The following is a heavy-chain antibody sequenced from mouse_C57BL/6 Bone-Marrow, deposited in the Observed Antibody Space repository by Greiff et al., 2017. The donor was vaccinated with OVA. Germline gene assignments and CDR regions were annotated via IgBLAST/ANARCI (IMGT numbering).Heavy chain of an antibody. CDR2: IYPGSGST. CDR3: ARRGFYYYGSVGWVAY. V-gene: IGHV1-55*01. Sequence: VQLQQPGAELVKPGASVKMSCKASGYTFTSYWITWVKQRPGQGLEWIGDIYPGSGSTNYNEKFKSKATLTVDTSSSTAYMQLSSLTSEDSAVYYCARRGFYYYGSVGWVAYWGQGTRVTVSA. D-gene: IGHD1-1*01. CDR1: GYTFTSYW. J-gene: IGHJ3*01.